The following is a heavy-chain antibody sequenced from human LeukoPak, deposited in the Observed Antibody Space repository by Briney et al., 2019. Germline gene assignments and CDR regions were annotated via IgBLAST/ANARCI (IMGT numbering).Heavy chain of an antibody. V-gene: IGHV3-53*01. CDR2: IYSGGST. Sequence: GGSLRLSCAASGFTFSSSAMSWVRQAPGKGLEWVSVIYSGGSTYYADSVKGRFTISRDNSKNTLYLQMNSLRAEDTAVYYCARGGWNYGDYVAYGMDVWGQGTTVTVSS. J-gene: IGHJ6*02. D-gene: IGHD4-17*01. CDR3: ARGGWNYGDYVAYGMDV. CDR1: GFTFSSSA.